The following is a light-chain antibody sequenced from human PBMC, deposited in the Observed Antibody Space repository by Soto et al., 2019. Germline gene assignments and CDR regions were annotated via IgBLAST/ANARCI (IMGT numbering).Light chain of an antibody. J-gene: IGLJ1*01. Sequence: QPALTQPASVSGSPGQSITISCTGTRSDIGGYNYVSWYQQHPGKAPKLIIYEVTNRPSGVSHRFSGSKSGDTASLTISGLQAEDEADYYCSSYRSTSTYVFGTGTKVTVL. V-gene: IGLV2-14*01. CDR1: RSDIGGYNY. CDR2: EVT. CDR3: SSYRSTSTYV.